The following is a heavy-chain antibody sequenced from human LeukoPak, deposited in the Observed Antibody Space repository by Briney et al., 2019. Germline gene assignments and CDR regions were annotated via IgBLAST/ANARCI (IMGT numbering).Heavy chain of an antibody. J-gene: IGHJ4*02. D-gene: IGHD1-26*01. CDR2: ISYDGSNK. Sequence: GGSLRLSCAASGFTFSSYAMHWVRQAPGKGLEWVAVISYDGSNKYYADSVKGRLTISRDNAKNSLYLQMNSLRAEDTALYYCASGGIYYGAAFDFWGQGTLVTVSS. CDR1: GFTFSSYA. V-gene: IGHV3-30*04. CDR3: ASGGIYYGAAFDF.